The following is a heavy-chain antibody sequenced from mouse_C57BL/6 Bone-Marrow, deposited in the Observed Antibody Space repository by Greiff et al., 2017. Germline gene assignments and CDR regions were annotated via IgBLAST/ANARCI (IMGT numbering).Heavy chain of an antibody. CDR2: IYPRSGNT. CDR3: ARDPHGSSPPYYAMDY. Sequence: QVQLQQSGAELARPGASVKLSCKASGYTFTSYGISWVKQRTGQGLEWIGEIYPRSGNTYYNEKFKGKATLTADKSSSTAYMALRSLTSEASAVXFWARDPHGSSPPYYAMDYWGQGTSVTVSS. D-gene: IGHD1-1*01. V-gene: IGHV1-81*01. J-gene: IGHJ4*01. CDR1: GYTFTSYG.